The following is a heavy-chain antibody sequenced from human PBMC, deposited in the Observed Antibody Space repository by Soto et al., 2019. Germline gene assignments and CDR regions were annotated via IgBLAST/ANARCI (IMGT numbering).Heavy chain of an antibody. CDR3: ARVFGVGATAFDY. J-gene: IGHJ4*02. Sequence: SEPLSLTCTVSGGSISSYYWSWIRQPPGKGLEWIGYIYYSGSTNYNPSLKSRVTISVDTSKNQFSLKLSSVTAADTAVYYCARVFGVGATAFDYWGQGTLVTVSS. V-gene: IGHV4-59*01. CDR1: GGSISSYY. D-gene: IGHD1-26*01. CDR2: IYYSGST.